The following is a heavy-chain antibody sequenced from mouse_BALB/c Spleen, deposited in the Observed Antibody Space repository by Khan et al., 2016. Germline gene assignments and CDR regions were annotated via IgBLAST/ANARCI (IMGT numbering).Heavy chain of an antibody. Sequence: EVQLQESGPGLVKPSQSLSLTCTVTGHPITSDYAWNWIRQFPGNKLECMGYISYSGSTSYNPSLKSRISITRDTSKNHFFLQLNSVTTEDTATYSCARTAYTLYYAIDYCGQGTTVTVTT. CDR3: ARTAYTLYYAIDY. J-gene: IGHJ4*01. D-gene: IGHD1-2*01. CDR2: ISYSGST. CDR1: GHPITSDYA. V-gene: IGHV3-2*02.